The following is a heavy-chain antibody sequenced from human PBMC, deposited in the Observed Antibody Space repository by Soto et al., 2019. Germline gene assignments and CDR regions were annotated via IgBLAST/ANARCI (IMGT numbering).Heavy chain of an antibody. V-gene: IGHV3-11*01. D-gene: IGHD2-2*01. Sequence: QVQLVESGGGSVKPGGSLRLSCAASGFTFSDYYMSWIRQAPGKGLEWVSYISSGGFITYYADSVKGRFTTSWDKAKNSVYLQMNTLSANDTAVYYCATGVVPATKWGYYSYGLDVWGQGTTVTVSS. CDR2: ISSGGFIT. CDR1: GFTFSDYY. CDR3: ATGVVPATKWGYYSYGLDV. J-gene: IGHJ6*02.